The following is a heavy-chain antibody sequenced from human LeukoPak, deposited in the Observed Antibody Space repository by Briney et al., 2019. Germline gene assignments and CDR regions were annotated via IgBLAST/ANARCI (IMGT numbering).Heavy chain of an antibody. Sequence: GASVKVSCKASGYTFTSYAMNWVRQVPGQGLEWMGWINANTGNPTYAQGFTGRFVFSLDTSVSTAYLQISSLKAEDTAVYYCARDPRYYGSGSYGDAFDIWGQGTMVTVSS. CDR1: GYTFTSYA. V-gene: IGHV7-4-1*02. CDR3: ARDPRYYGSGSYGDAFDI. CDR2: INANTGNP. D-gene: IGHD3-10*01. J-gene: IGHJ3*02.